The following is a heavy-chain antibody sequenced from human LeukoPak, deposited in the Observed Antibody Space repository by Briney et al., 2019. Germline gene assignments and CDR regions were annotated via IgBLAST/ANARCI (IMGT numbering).Heavy chain of an antibody. Sequence: SGTLSLTCAVYGGSFSGYYWSWIRQPPGKGLEWIGEINHSGSTNYNPSLKSRVTISVDTSKNQFSLKLSSVTAADTAVYYCARDGGLLWFGELFSWFDPWGQGTLVTVSS. CDR1: GGSFSGYY. CDR2: INHSGST. V-gene: IGHV4-34*01. J-gene: IGHJ5*02. D-gene: IGHD3-10*01. CDR3: ARDGGLLWFGELFSWFDP.